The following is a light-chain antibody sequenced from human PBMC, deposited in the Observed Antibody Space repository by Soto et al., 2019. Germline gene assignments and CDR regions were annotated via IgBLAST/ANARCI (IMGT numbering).Light chain of an antibody. J-gene: IGKJ3*01. CDR2: GAS. Sequence: EXVLTQSPGTLSLSPGERATLSCRASQSVSSSYLAWYQQKPGQAPRLLIYGASNRATGIPDRFSVSASGTDFTLTISRLEPEDFAVYYCQHYGTSALFGPGTKVDIK. V-gene: IGKV3-20*01. CDR3: QHYGTSAL. CDR1: QSVSSSY.